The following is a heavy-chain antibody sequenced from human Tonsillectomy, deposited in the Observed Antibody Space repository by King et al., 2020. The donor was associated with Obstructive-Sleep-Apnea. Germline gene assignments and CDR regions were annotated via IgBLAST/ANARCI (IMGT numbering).Heavy chain of an antibody. CDR2: RKHDGREK. CDR1: GFTFSSYW. Sequence: EVQLVESGGGLFQPGGSLRLSCAASGFTFSSYWMSCVRQAPGKALEGVANRKHDGREKHYVDSLKDRFTISRDNTKNSLYLQMNSLRADDTAVYYCAREGLDCSSSSCLGDPWGQGTLVTVAA. D-gene: IGHD2-2*01. V-gene: IGHV3-7*03. J-gene: IGHJ5*02. CDR3: AREGLDCSSSSCLGDP.